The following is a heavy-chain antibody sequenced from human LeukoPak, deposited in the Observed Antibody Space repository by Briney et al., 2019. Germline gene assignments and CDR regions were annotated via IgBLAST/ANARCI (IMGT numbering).Heavy chain of an antibody. J-gene: IGHJ3*02. Sequence: GGSLRLSCAASGFTFSTYWMHWVRQAPGKGLEWVSVIYSGGSTYYADSVKGRFTISRDNSKNTLYLQMNSLRAEDTAVYYCARDGDPYYYDRSGAFDIWGQGTMVTVSS. CDR3: ARDGDPYYYDRSGAFDI. CDR1: GFTFSTYW. CDR2: IYSGGST. V-gene: IGHV3-53*01. D-gene: IGHD3-22*01.